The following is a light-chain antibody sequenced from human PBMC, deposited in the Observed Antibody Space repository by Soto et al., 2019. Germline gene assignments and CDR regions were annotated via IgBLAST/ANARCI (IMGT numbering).Light chain of an antibody. V-gene: IGKV1-39*01. CDR1: QSIGNY. CDR2: EAS. J-gene: IGKJ2*01. CDR3: QQGYSTPYT. Sequence: DIPMTQSPSSLSASVGDRVTIICRASQSIGNYLNWYQQKPGTAPDLLIYEASSLQSGVPPRFSGTGSGTDFTLTISSLQPEDFATYYCQQGYSTPYTFGQGTKLETK.